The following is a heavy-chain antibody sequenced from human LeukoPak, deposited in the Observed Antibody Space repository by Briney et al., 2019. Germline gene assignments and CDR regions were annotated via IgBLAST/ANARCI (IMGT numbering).Heavy chain of an antibody. CDR3: ARDNGRYDFWSGYSRKYNWFDP. D-gene: IGHD3-3*01. V-gene: IGHV4-34*01. CDR1: GGSFSGYY. CDR2: INHSGST. J-gene: IGHJ5*02. Sequence: PSETLSLTCAVYGGSFSGYYWSWIRQPPGKGLEWIGEINHSGSTYYNPSLKSRVTISVDTSKNQFSLKLSSVTAADTAVYYCARDNGRYDFWSGYSRKYNWFDPWGQGTLVTVSS.